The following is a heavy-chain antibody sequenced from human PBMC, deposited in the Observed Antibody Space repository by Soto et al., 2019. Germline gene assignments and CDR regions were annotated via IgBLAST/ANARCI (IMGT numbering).Heavy chain of an antibody. J-gene: IGHJ5*02. Sequence: SVKVSCKASRGTFSSYTISWVRQAPGQGLEWMGRIIPILGIANYAQKFQGRVTITADKSTSTAYMELSSLRSEDTAVYYCARDAIVVVPAAMTSWFDPWGQGTLVTVSS. D-gene: IGHD2-2*01. CDR1: RGTFSSYT. CDR3: ARDAIVVVPAAMTSWFDP. V-gene: IGHV1-69*04. CDR2: IIPILGIA.